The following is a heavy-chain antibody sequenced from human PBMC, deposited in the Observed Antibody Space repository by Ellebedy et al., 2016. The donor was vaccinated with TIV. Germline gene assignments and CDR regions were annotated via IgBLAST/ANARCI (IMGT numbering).Heavy chain of an antibody. J-gene: IGHJ4*02. CDR1: GFTFSSNA. D-gene: IGHD2-21*01. CDR3: TKDTDWDHAGAYRHDF. Sequence: PGGSLRLSCAASGFTFSSNAMSWVRQAPGKAPEWVASLSPGGNSPFYAASVKGRFIISRDNSKNLVFLQMNRLRADDTAVYYCTKDTDWDHAGAYRHDFWGQGSLVTVSS. CDR2: LSPGGNSP. V-gene: IGHV3-23*01.